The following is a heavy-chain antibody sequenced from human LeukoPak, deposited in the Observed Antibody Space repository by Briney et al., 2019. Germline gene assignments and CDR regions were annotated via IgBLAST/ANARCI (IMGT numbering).Heavy chain of an antibody. CDR2: IKSKTDGGTT. D-gene: IGHD3-10*01. J-gene: IGHJ6*02. Sequence: GGSLRLSCAASGFTFSSAWMSWVRQAPGKGLGWVGRIKSKTDGGTTDYTAPVKGRFTMSRDDSKNTLYLQMSSLKTEDTAVYYCTTGPFDYYGSASYLANGMDVWGQGTTVTVSS. V-gene: IGHV3-15*01. CDR3: TTGPFDYYGSASYLANGMDV. CDR1: GFTFSSAW.